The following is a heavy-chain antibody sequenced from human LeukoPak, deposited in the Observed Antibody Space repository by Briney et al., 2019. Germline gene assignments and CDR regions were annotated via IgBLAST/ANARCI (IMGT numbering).Heavy chain of an antibody. D-gene: IGHD1-26*01. CDR1: GGSISSYY. Sequence: PSETLSLTCTVSGGSISSYYWSWIRQPPGQGLERIGYIYYSGSTNYTPSLKSRVTISVDTSKNQFSLQLSSVTAADTAVYYCARHRYSGSYWILFDYWGQGTLVTVSS. CDR2: IYYSGST. CDR3: ARHRYSGSYWILFDY. V-gene: IGHV4-59*08. J-gene: IGHJ4*02.